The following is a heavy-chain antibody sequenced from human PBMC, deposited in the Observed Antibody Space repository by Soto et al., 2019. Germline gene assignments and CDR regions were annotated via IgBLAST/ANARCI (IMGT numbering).Heavy chain of an antibody. CDR3: ARGTLWFGELSVDY. J-gene: IGHJ4*02. CDR2: IWYDGSNK. D-gene: IGHD3-10*01. V-gene: IGHV3-33*01. CDR1: GFTFSSYG. Sequence: QVQLVESGGGVVQPGRSLRLSCAASGFTFSSYGMHWVRQAPGKGLEWVAVIWYDGSNKYYADSVKGRFTISRDNSKNPLYLQMNSLRAEDTAVYYCARGTLWFGELSVDYWGQGTLVTVSS.